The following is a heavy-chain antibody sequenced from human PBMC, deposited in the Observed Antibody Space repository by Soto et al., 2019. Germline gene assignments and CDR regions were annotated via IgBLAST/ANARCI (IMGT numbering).Heavy chain of an antibody. CDR1: GFTFSSYA. Sequence: EVQLLESGGGLVQPGGSLRLSCAASGFTFSSYAMSWVRQAPGKGLEWVSAISGSGGSTYYADSVKGRFTISRDNSRNTLSLQMNSLRAEDTAVYYWAKSLAYYYYYGMDVWGQGTTVTVSS. CDR2: ISGSGGST. CDR3: AKSLAYYYYYGMDV. J-gene: IGHJ6*02. V-gene: IGHV3-23*01.